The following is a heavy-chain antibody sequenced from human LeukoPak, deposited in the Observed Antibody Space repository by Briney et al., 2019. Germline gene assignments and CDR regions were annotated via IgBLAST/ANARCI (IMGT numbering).Heavy chain of an antibody. CDR2: INHSGST. CDR1: GGSFSGYC. J-gene: IGHJ4*02. V-gene: IGHV4-34*01. CDR3: ARGSPGY. Sequence: PSETLSLTCAVYGGSFSGYCWTWIRQPPGKGLEWIGEINHSGSTNYNPSLKSRVTLSVDTSKNQFSLKLTSVTAADTAVYYCARGSPGYWGQGTLVTVSS.